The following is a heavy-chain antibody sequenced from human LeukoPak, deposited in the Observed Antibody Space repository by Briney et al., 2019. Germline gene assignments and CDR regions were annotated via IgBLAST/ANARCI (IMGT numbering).Heavy chain of an antibody. Sequence: SETLSLTCSVSGGSISSYYWSWIRQPAGKGLEWIGRIYTTGSTDYNPPLKSRVTMSVDTSKNQCSLNLSSVTAADTAVYYCARDVRGWSGFDYWGQGTLVTVSS. V-gene: IGHV4-4*07. D-gene: IGHD3-3*01. CDR1: GGSISSYY. CDR3: ARDVRGWSGFDY. J-gene: IGHJ4*02. CDR2: IYTTGST.